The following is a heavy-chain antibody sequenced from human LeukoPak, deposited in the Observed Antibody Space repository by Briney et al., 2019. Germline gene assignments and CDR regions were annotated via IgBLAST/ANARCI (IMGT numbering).Heavy chain of an antibody. CDR2: ISYDGSNK. D-gene: IGHD2-15*01. CDR3: ASIANCSGGSCGIFLDY. V-gene: IGHV3-30-3*01. CDR1: GFTFSSYA. J-gene: IGHJ4*02. Sequence: GGSLRLSCAASGFTFSSYAMHWVRQAPGKGLEWVAVISYDGSNKYYADSVKGRFTISRDNSKNTLYLQMNSLRAEDTAVYYCASIANCSGGSCGIFLDYWGQGTLVTVSS.